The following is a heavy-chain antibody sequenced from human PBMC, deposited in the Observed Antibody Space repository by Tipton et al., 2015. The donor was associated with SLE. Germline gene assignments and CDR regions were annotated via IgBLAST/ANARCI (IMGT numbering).Heavy chain of an antibody. J-gene: IGHJ6*02. CDR1: GGSISSSSYY. CDR3: ARHMTDDARGMDV. Sequence: LSLTCTVSGGSISSSSYYWGWIRQPPGKGLEWIGSIYYSGSTYYNPSLKSRVTISVDTSKNQFSLKLSSVTAAGTAVYYCARHMTDDARGMDVWGQGTTVTVSS. V-gene: IGHV4-39*07. D-gene: IGHD1-1*01. CDR2: IYYSGST.